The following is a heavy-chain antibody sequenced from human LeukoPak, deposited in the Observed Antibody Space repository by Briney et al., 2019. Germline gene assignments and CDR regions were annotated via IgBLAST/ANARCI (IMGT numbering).Heavy chain of an antibody. D-gene: IGHD3-10*01. CDR3: ARENWFKFDY. J-gene: IGHJ4*02. CDR1: GFTFNTYS. Sequence: GGSLRLSCAASGFTFNTYSMTWVRQAPGKGLERLSYISSSSDAIWYADSVKGRFTVSRDNAKNSLYLHMNSLRDEDTAVYYCARENWFKFDYWGQGSLVTVSS. V-gene: IGHV3-48*02. CDR2: ISSSSDAI.